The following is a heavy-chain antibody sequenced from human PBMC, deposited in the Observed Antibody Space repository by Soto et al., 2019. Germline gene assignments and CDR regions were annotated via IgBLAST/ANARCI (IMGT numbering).Heavy chain of an antibody. J-gene: IGHJ4*02. V-gene: IGHV1-18*04. CDR2: ISAYNGNT. D-gene: IGHD6-6*01. CDR1: GYTFTSYG. CDR3: ARDRSGSDGKTIRCDY. Sequence: ASVKVSCKASGYTFTSYGISWVRQAPGQGLEWMGWISAYNGNTNYAQKLQGRVTMTTDTSTSTAYMELRSLRSDDTAVYYCARDRSGSDGKTIRCDYWGQGTLVTVSS.